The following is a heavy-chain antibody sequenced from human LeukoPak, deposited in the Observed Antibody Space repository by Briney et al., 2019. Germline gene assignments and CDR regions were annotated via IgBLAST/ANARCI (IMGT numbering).Heavy chain of an antibody. Sequence: RGSLRLSCAASGFTVGTNSMSWVRQSPGKGLEWVSVIYCGGSTYYADSVNGRFTISRDNPRNSPFLQMKSLRVEDTALYYCASAREYCESAECYEYFQHWGQGTLVTVSS. J-gene: IGHJ1*01. CDR3: ASAREYCESAECYEYFQH. D-gene: IGHD2/OR15-2a*01. CDR2: IYCGGST. V-gene: IGHV3-53*01. CDR1: GFTVGTNS.